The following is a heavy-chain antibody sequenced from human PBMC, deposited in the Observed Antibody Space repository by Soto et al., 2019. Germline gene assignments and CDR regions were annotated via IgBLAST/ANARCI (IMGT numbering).Heavy chain of an antibody. CDR2: ISWNGDNI. CDR3: AKDRQGGGIFGARGDY. D-gene: IGHD3-3*01. V-gene: IGHV3-9*01. J-gene: IGHJ4*02. CDR1: GFTFDEYA. Sequence: EVQLMESGGGLVQPGRSLRLSCAASGFTFDEYAMHWVRQVPGKGLEWVSSISWNGDNIGYADSVKGRFSISRDNARDSLYLQMNSLRAEDTAFCFCAKDRQGGGIFGARGDYWGQGTLVIVSS.